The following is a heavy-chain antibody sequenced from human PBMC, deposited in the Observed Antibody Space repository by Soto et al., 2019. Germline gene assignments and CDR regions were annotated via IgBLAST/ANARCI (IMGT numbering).Heavy chain of an antibody. J-gene: IGHJ6*02. CDR1: GDTVSSTSAA. D-gene: IGHD5-12*01. CDR3: ARGGYTMDV. CDR2: TYYRSKWYN. Sequence: SQTLSLTCAISGDTVSSTSAAWTWIRQSPSRGLEWLGKTYYRSKWYNEYAVSVKSRISINAGTSKNQFSLQLDSVTPEDTAVYYCARGGYTMDVWGQGTTVTVSS. V-gene: IGHV6-1*01.